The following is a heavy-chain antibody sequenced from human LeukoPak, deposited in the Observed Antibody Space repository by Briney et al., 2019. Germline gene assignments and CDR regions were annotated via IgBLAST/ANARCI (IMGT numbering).Heavy chain of an antibody. CDR3: ARMTDIVATITFDC. D-gene: IGHD5-12*01. Sequence: ETSETLSLTCTVSGGSISSGDYYWSWIRQPPGKGLEWIGYIYYYGGTYYNPSLKSRVTISVDTSKNQFSPRLSSVTAADTAVYYCARMTDIVATITFDCWGQGTLVTVSS. CDR2: IYYYGGT. J-gene: IGHJ4*02. V-gene: IGHV4-30-4*01. CDR1: GGSISSGDYY.